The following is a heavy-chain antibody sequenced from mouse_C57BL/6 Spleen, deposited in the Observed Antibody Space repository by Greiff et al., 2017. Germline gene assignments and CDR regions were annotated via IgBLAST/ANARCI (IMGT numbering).Heavy chain of an antibody. J-gene: IGHJ4*01. CDR3: ARFVNYYAMDY. CDR2: INPGGSGT. V-gene: IGHV1-54*01. CDR1: GYAFTNYL. Sequence: QVQLQQSGAELVRPGTSVKVSCKASGYAFTNYLIEWVKQRPGQGLEWIGVINPGGSGTNYHEQFKGKATLTADKSSSPAYMQLSSLTSEASAVYVCARFVNYYAMDYWGQGTSVTVSS.